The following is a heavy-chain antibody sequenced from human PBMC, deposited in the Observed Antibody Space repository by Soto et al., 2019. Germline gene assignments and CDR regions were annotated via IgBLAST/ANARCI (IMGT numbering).Heavy chain of an antibody. V-gene: IGHV3-53*04. Sequence: GGSLRLSCAASGFTVSSNYMSWVRQAPGKGLEWVSVIYSGGSTYYADSVKGRFTISRHNSKNTLYLQMNSLRAEDTAVYYCASQGPYCSGGSCYGYWGQGTLVTVSS. CDR2: IYSGGST. D-gene: IGHD2-15*01. J-gene: IGHJ4*02. CDR3: ASQGPYCSGGSCYGY. CDR1: GFTVSSNY.